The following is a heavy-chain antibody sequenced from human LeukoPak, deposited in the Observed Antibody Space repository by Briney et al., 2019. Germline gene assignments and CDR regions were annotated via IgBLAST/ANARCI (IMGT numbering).Heavy chain of an antibody. V-gene: IGHV4-4*02. J-gene: IGHJ5*02. CDR2: VFHRGST. Sequence: SETLSLTCAVSGGSISDNNWWSWIRQPPGRGLEGIGEVFHRGSTNYNPSLRSRVTLSVDKSKNQLSLRLRSVTAADTAVYYCVKDRAIGTPGGFDPWGQGTLVTVPS. CDR3: VKDRAIGTPGGFDP. CDR1: GGSISDNNW. D-gene: IGHD1-26*01.